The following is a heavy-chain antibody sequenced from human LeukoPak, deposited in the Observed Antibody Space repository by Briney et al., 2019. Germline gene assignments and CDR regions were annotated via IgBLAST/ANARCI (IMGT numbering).Heavy chain of an antibody. CDR2: IKRDGNEE. V-gene: IGHV3-7*05. Sequence: GGSLRLSCAASAFSFSDHWMTWVRQAPGKGLHWVAHIKRDGNEEYYVDSVKGRFTISRDNAKTSLYLQMNSLRAEDTAVYYCARWNSGWEFDYWGQGTLVSVSS. D-gene: IGHD6-19*01. J-gene: IGHJ4*02. CDR3: ARWNSGWEFDY. CDR1: AFSFSDHW.